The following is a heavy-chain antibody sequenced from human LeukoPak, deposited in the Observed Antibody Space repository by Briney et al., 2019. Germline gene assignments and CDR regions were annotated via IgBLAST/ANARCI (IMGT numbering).Heavy chain of an antibody. J-gene: IGHJ6*02. CDR2: INHSGST. Sequence: SSETLSLTCAVYGGSFSGYYWSWIRQPPGKGLEWIGEINHSGSTNYNPSLKSRVTISVDTSKNQFSLKLSSVTAADTAVYYCARGRVVPAATLYYYYYGMDVWGQGTTVTVSS. CDR3: ARGRVVPAATLYYYYYGMDV. CDR1: GGSFSGYY. V-gene: IGHV4-34*01. D-gene: IGHD2-2*01.